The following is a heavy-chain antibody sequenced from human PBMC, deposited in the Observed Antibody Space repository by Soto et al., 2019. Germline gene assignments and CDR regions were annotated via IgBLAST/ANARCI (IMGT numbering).Heavy chain of an antibody. D-gene: IGHD6-13*01. Sequence: SETLSLTCTVSGGSISSSSYYWGWIRQPPGKGLEWIGSIYYSGSTYYNPSLKSRVTISVDTSKNQFSLKLSSVTAADTAVYYCARRAPRGYIAAAGTVDYWGQGTLVTVSS. J-gene: IGHJ4*02. V-gene: IGHV4-39*01. CDR2: IYYSGST. CDR1: GGSISSSSYY. CDR3: ARRAPRGYIAAAGTVDY.